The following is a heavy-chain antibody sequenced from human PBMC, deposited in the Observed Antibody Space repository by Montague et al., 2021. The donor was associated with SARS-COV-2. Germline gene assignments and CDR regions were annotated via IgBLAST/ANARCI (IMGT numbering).Heavy chain of an antibody. Sequence: VKPTQTLTLTCTFSGFSLSTSGMCVSWIRQPPGKALEWLTLIXXXYYKYYSTSLKTRLTISKDTSNNQVVLTMPNMDPVDTATYYCARSYGTTVVTRASDYWGQGTLVTVSS. CDR1: GFSLSTSGMC. D-gene: IGHD4-23*01. CDR2: IXXXYYK. CDR3: ARSYGTTVVTRASDY. V-gene: IGHV2-70*01. J-gene: IGHJ4*02.